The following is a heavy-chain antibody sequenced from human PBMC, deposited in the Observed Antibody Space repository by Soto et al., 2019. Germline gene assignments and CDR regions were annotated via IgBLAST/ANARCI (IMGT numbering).Heavy chain of an antibody. J-gene: IGHJ4*02. D-gene: IGHD5-12*01. CDR1: GFTFSSYS. CDR3: ARDFRIEGYTGYLGVDY. V-gene: IGHV3-21*01. CDR2: ISSSSSYI. Sequence: PGGSLRLSCAASGFTFSSYSMNWVRQAPGKGLEWVSSISSSSSYIYYADSVKVRFTIYRDNAKNSLYLQMNSPRAEATAVYYFARDFRIEGYTGYLGVDYWGQGSLVTGYS.